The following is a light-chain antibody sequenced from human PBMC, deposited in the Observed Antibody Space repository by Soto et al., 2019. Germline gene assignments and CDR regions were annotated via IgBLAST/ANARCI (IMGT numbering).Light chain of an antibody. V-gene: IGKV3-15*01. CDR1: QSVSGN. CDR3: QQYNNLPRT. Sequence: EIVLTQSPATLSVSPGERATLSCRASQSVSGNLAWYQQKPGQSPRLLIYGASIRATGFPARFSGSGSGTEFTLTISSLQSEDLAVYYCQQYNNLPRTFGQGTKVDIK. CDR2: GAS. J-gene: IGKJ1*01.